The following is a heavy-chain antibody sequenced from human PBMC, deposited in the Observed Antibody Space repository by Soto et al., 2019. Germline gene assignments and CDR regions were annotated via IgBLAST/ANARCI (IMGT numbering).Heavy chain of an antibody. D-gene: IGHD6-13*01. Sequence: PGGSLRLSCAASGFTFSSYGMHWVRQAPGKGLEWVAVISYDGSNKYYADSVKGRFTISRDNSKNTLYLQMNSLRAEDTAVYYCAKDAAGSSWYFDYWGQGTLVTVSS. V-gene: IGHV3-30*18. CDR1: GFTFSSYG. J-gene: IGHJ4*02. CDR2: ISYDGSNK. CDR3: AKDAAGSSWYFDY.